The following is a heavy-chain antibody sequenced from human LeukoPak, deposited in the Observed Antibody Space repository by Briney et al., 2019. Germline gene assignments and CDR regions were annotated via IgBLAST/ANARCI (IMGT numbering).Heavy chain of an antibody. Sequence: GGSLRLTCSMSGFTLSHYAMSWVRQAPGKGLEWVSGVSGSGGSTYYADSVKGRFTISRDNSKNTLYLQMNSLRAEDKALYYCAKDQDPNKVVAGTMDYWGQGTLVAVSS. J-gene: IGHJ4*02. CDR2: VSGSGGST. CDR3: AKDQDPNKVVAGTMDY. CDR1: GFTLSHYA. D-gene: IGHD6-19*01. V-gene: IGHV3-23*01.